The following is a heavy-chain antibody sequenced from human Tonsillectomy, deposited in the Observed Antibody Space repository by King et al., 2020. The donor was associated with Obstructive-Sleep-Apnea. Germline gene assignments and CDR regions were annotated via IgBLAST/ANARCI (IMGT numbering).Heavy chain of an antibody. CDR2: TYYRSKWDN. CDR1: GDSVSSNSAA. J-gene: IGHJ4*02. Sequence: VQLQQSGPGLVKPSQTLALTCAISGDSVSSNSAAWNWIRQSPSRGLEWLGRTYYRSKWDNDYAVSVKSRITINPDTSKNQFSLQLNSVIPEATAVYYCASERQLAESFDYWGQGTLVTVSS. CDR3: ASERQLAESFDY. D-gene: IGHD6-13*01. V-gene: IGHV6-1*01.